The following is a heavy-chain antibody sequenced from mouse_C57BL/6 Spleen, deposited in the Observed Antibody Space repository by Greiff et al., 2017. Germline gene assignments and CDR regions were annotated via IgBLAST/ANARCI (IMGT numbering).Heavy chain of an antibody. CDR1: GFNFKNTY. CDR3: APFSGYFDV. Sequence: VQLQQSVAELVRPGASVKLSCTASGFNFKNTYMHWVKQRPEQGLEWIGRIDPANGNTKYAPKFQGKATITADTSSNTAYLQLSSLTSEDTAIYYGAPFSGYFDVWGTGTTVTVSS. CDR2: IDPANGNT. J-gene: IGHJ1*03. V-gene: IGHV14-3*01.